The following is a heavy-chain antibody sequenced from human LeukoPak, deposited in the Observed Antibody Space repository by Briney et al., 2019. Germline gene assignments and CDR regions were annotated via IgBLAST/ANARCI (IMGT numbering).Heavy chain of an antibody. CDR2: IIPILNIA. Sequence: RASVKVSCKASGGTFSSHGISWVRQAPGQGLEWMGRIIPILNIANYAQKFQGRVTVTADKSTSTAYMELSSLRSEDTAVYYCARAVTLMATTPFDYWGQGTLVTVSS. J-gene: IGHJ4*02. CDR3: ARAVTLMATTPFDY. V-gene: IGHV1-69*04. CDR1: GGTFSSHG. D-gene: IGHD5-24*01.